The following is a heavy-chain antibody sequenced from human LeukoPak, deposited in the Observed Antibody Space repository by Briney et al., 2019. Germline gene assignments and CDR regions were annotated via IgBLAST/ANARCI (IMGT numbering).Heavy chain of an antibody. Sequence: ASVKVSCKASGYTFTSYAMNWVRQAPGQGLEWMGWINTNTGNPTYAQGFTGRFVFSLDTSVSTAYLQISSLKAEDTAVYYCATSMNFRLPEGMDVWGQGTTVTVSS. D-gene: IGHD3/OR15-3a*01. CDR1: GYTFTSYA. J-gene: IGHJ6*02. V-gene: IGHV7-4-1*02. CDR2: INTNTGNP. CDR3: ATSMNFRLPEGMDV.